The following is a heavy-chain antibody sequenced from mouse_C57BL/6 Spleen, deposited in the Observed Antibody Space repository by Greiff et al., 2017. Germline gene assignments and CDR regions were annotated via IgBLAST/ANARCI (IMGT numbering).Heavy chain of an antibody. D-gene: IGHD2-3*01. CDR1: GYTFTSYW. J-gene: IGHJ1*03. CDR2: IDPSDSYT. V-gene: IGHV1-50*01. CDR3: ARSDGYYLHWYFDV. Sequence: VKLQQPGAELVKPGASVKLSCKASGYTFTSYWMQWVKQRPGQGLEWIGEIDPSDSYTNYNQKFQGKATLTVDTSSSTAYMQLSSLTSEDSAVYYCARSDGYYLHWYFDVWGTGTTVTVSS.